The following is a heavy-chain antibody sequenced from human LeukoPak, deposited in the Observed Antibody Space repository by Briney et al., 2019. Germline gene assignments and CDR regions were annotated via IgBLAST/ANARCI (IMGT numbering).Heavy chain of an antibody. D-gene: IGHD6-13*01. CDR3: AREAAATQYGMDV. J-gene: IGHJ6*02. CDR1: GFTFSSYE. CDR2: ISSSGSTE. Sequence: GGSLRLSCAASGFTFSSYEMNWVRQAPGKGLEWVSYISSSGSTEYYADSVKGRFTISRDNAKNSLYLQMNSLRAEDTAVYYCAREAAATQYGMDVWGQGTTVTVSS. V-gene: IGHV3-48*03.